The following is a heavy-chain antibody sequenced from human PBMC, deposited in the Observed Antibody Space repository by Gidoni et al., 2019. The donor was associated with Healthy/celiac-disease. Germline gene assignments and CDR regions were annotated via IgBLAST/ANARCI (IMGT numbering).Heavy chain of an antibody. D-gene: IGHD3-22*01. CDR3: TSATYYYDSSGYYASDY. J-gene: IGHJ4*02. V-gene: IGHV3-73*01. CDR2: IRSKANSYAT. CDR1: GFTFSGSA. Sequence: VQPGGSLKLSCAASGFTFSGSAMHWVRQASGKGLEWVGRIRSKANSYATAYAASVKGRFTISRDDSKNTAYLQMNSLKTEDTAVYYCTSATYYYDSSGYYASDYWGQGTLVTVSS.